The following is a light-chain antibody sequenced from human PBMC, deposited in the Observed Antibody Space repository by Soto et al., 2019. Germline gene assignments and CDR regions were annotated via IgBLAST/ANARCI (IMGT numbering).Light chain of an antibody. CDR1: QDVPSNY. V-gene: IGKV3-20*01. CDR2: RAS. CDR3: QQSRSAIT. Sequence: EIVLTQSPVTLSLSPGERATLSCRASQDVPSNYLAWYHQKPGQAPRLLIYRASTRATGIPDRFSGSGSGTDFTLTISRLEPEDFAVYYCQQSRSAITFGQGTRLEIK. J-gene: IGKJ5*01.